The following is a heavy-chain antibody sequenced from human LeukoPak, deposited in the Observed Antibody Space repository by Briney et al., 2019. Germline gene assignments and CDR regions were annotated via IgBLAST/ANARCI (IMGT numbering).Heavy chain of an antibody. CDR1: GFTFSSYA. J-gene: IGHJ4*02. Sequence: GGSLRLSCAASGFTFSSYAMSWVRQAPGKGLEWVSAISGSGGSTYYADSVKGRFTISRDNSKNTLYLQMNSLRAEDTAVYYCAKVLQIPGGPYYDFWSGYFYYFDYWGLGTLVTVSS. D-gene: IGHD3-3*01. CDR2: ISGSGGST. V-gene: IGHV3-23*01. CDR3: AKVLQIPGGPYYDFWSGYFYYFDY.